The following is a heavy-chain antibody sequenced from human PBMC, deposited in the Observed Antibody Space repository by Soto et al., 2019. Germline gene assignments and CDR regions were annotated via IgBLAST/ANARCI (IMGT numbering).Heavy chain of an antibody. D-gene: IGHD3-10*01. Sequence: ASVKVSCKASGYTFTSYGISWVRQAPGQGLEWMGWISAYNGNTNYAQKLQGRVTMTTDTSTSTAYMELRSLRSDDTAVYYCAKDSATASWNYFDYWGQGTLVTVSS. J-gene: IGHJ4*02. CDR2: ISAYNGNT. CDR3: AKDSATASWNYFDY. CDR1: GYTFTSYG. V-gene: IGHV1-18*01.